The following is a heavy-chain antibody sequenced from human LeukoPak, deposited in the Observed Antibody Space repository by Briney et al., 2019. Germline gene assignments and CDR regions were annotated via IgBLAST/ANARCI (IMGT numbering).Heavy chain of an antibody. D-gene: IGHD3-3*01. Sequence: SETLSLTCTVSGGSLSSSSYFWGWIRQPPGKRLEWIGTIYYSGTTYYNPSLKSRVTISVDTSKKQFSLELRSVTAADTAVYYCARHRTPSGYRMTSPYYYFDYWGQGTLVTVSS. J-gene: IGHJ4*02. V-gene: IGHV4-39*01. CDR2: IYYSGTT. CDR3: ARHRTPSGYRMTSPYYYFDY. CDR1: GGSLSSSSYF.